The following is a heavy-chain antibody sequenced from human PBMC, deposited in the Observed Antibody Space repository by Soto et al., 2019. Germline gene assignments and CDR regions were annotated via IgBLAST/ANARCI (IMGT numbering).Heavy chain of an antibody. CDR2: TYYRSKWYN. CDR1: GDSVSSHSAA. Sequence: SQTLSLTCAISGDSVSSHSAAWNWIRQSPSRGLEWLGRTYYRSKWYNDYAVSVKSRITINPDTSKNQFSLQLNSVTPEDTAVYYCARDRRGKAAGTYYYYGMDAWGQGTTVTVSS. V-gene: IGHV6-1*01. CDR3: ARDRRGKAAGTYYYYGMDA. D-gene: IGHD6-13*01. J-gene: IGHJ6*02.